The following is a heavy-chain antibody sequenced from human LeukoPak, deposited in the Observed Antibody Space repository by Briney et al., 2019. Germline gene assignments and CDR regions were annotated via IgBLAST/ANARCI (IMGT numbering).Heavy chain of an antibody. V-gene: IGHV1-46*01. CDR2: INPSGGST. Sequence: ASVKVSCKASGYTFTHYYMHWVRQVPGQGLEWMGTINPSGGSTSYAQKFQGRVTMTRDTSTSTVYMELSSLRTEDTAVSYCARACTYGLNYWGQGTLVTVSS. J-gene: IGHJ4*02. CDR3: ARACTYGLNY. D-gene: IGHD3-10*01. CDR1: GYTFTHYY.